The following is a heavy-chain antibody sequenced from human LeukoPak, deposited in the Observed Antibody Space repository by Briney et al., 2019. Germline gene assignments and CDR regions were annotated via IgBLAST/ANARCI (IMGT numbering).Heavy chain of an antibody. CDR2: ISYDGSNT. J-gene: IGHJ4*02. V-gene: IGHV3-30*18. Sequence: PGRSLRLSCEASGFTFSRYGIHWVRQAPGKGLDWVALISYDGSNTYYADSVKGRFTISRDNSKNTLDLQMNSLRTEDTAVYYCAKEGRAVVTYFDYWGQGTLVTVSS. D-gene: IGHD3-22*01. CDR1: GFTFSRYG. CDR3: AKEGRAVVTYFDY.